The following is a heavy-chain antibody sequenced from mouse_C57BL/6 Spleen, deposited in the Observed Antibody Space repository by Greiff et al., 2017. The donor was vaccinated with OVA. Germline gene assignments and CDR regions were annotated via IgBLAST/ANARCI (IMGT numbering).Heavy chain of an antibody. J-gene: IGHJ2*01. V-gene: IGHV14-3*01. CDR2: IDPANGNT. CDR3: AVITTVVATGENYFDY. D-gene: IGHD1-1*01. CDR1: GFNIKNTY. Sequence: EVQLQQSVAELVRPGASVKLSCTASGFNIKNTYMHWVKQRPEQGLEWIGRIDPANGNTKYAPKFQGKATITADTSSNTAYLQLSSLTSEDTAIYYCAVITTVVATGENYFDYWGQGTTLTVSS.